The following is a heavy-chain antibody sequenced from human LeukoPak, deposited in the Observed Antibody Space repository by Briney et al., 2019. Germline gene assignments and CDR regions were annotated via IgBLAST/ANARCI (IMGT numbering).Heavy chain of an antibody. CDR3: ARLEYYYVSGNYYKLFDY. CDR2: ISSSGSTI. J-gene: IGHJ4*02. D-gene: IGHD3-10*01. Sequence: PGGSLRLSCAASGFTFSSYNMNWGRQAPGKGLEWVSDISSSGSTIYFADSVKGRFTISRDNAKNSLYLQMNSLRDEDTAVYYCARLEYYYVSGNYYKLFDYWGQGTLVTVCS. V-gene: IGHV3-48*02. CDR1: GFTFSSYN.